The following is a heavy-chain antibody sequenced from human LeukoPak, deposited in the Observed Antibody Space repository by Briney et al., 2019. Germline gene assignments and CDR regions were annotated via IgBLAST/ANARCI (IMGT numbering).Heavy chain of an antibody. CDR1: GGSISSGGYY. J-gene: IGHJ5*02. Sequence: PSQTLSLTCTVSGGSISSGGYYWSWIRQHPGKGLEWIGYIYYSGSTYYNPSLKSRVTISVDTSKNQFSLKLSSVIAADTAVYYCARHYYGSGSYWDWFDPWGQGTLVTVSS. CDR3: ARHYYGSGSYWDWFDP. CDR2: IYYSGST. V-gene: IGHV4-31*03. D-gene: IGHD3-10*01.